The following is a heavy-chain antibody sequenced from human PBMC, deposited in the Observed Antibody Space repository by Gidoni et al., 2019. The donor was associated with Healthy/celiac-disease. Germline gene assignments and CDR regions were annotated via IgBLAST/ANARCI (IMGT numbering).Heavy chain of an antibody. J-gene: IGHJ4*02. CDR1: GFTFDAYT. CDR2: FSWDGGST. CDR3: AKDGGLWFGELLSHFDY. Sequence: EVQLVESGGVVVQPGGSLRLSCAASGFTFDAYTMHWVRQAPGKGLEWVSLFSWDGGSTYYADSVKGRFTISRDNSKNSLYLQMNSLRTEDTALYYCAKDGGLWFGELLSHFDYWGQGTLVTVSS. V-gene: IGHV3-43*01. D-gene: IGHD3-10*01.